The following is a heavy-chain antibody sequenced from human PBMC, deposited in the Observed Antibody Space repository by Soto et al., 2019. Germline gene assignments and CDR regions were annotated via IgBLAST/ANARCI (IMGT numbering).Heavy chain of an antibody. Sequence: SQXLSLTCALSGDSVSGNSAAWNLIRQSASRGLEWLVRTYYRSRWYNDYAVSVKSRITVTPDTSKNQFSLHLNSVTPEDTAVYYCARELPYYVSSDSYLDYWGQGALVTVSS. CDR2: TYYRSRWYN. J-gene: IGHJ4*02. CDR1: GDSVSGNSAA. V-gene: IGHV6-1*01. CDR3: ARELPYYVSSDSYLDY. D-gene: IGHD3-16*01.